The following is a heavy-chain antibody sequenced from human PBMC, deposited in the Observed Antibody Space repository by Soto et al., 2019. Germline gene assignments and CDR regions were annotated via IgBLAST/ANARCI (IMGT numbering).Heavy chain of an antibody. D-gene: IGHD3-3*01. CDR1: GGSFSGYY. Sequence: SETLSLTCAVYGGSFSGYYWSWIRQPPGKGLEWIGEINHSGSTNYNPSLKSRVTISVDTSKNQFSLKLSSVTAADTAVYYCARVLLNYDFWSGYYTGIYYFDYWGQGTLVTVSS. V-gene: IGHV4-34*01. CDR3: ARVLLNYDFWSGYYTGIYYFDY. CDR2: INHSGST. J-gene: IGHJ4*02.